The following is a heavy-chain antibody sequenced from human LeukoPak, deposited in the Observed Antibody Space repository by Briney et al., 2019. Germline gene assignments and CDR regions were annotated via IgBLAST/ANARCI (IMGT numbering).Heavy chain of an antibody. CDR2: IYYSGST. V-gene: IGHV4-30-4*01. J-gene: IGHJ3*02. D-gene: IGHD4-23*01. CDR1: GGSISSGDYY. CDR3: ARPLANDYGGDDAFDI. Sequence: SETLSLTCTVSGGSISSGDYYWSWIRQPPGKGLEWIGYIYYSGSTYYNPSLKSRVTISVDTSKNQFSLKLSSVTAADTAVYYCARPLANDYGGDDAFDIWAKGQWPPSLQ.